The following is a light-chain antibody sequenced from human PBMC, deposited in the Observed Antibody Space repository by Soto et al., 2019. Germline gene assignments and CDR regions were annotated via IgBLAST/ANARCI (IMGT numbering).Light chain of an antibody. CDR1: RRVNNY. J-gene: IGKJ3*01. V-gene: IGKV1-39*01. CDR3: HQSYIVPDT. Sequence: DIRMTPSPSSLSASVGDKITITCRTSRRVNNYLNWYQQKPGKAPKLLIYGASSLQSGVPSRSSGGGSETDFYLTISNVQPYDFATYCCHQSYIVPDTFDPRTTVNIK. CDR2: GAS.